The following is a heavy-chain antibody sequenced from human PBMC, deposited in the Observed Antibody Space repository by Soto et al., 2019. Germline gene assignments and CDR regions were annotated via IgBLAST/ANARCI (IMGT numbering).Heavy chain of an antibody. CDR1: GMTLSNYA. Sequence: EVQLLESGGGLVPPGGFLRLSCVASGMTLSNYAVNWVRQAPGKGLEWVSANSGSGGSTYYAGSVKGRFTIARDNSKNTVFLEMNSLRGEDTAVYYCAKVPASSLTASRPFDQWGQGTLVTVSS. J-gene: IGHJ4*02. D-gene: IGHD5-18*01. CDR2: NSGSGGST. V-gene: IGHV3-23*01. CDR3: AKVPASSLTASRPFDQ.